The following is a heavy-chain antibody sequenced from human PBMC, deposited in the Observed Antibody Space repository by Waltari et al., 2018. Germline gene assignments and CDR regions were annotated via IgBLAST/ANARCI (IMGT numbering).Heavy chain of an antibody. D-gene: IGHD3-10*01. Sequence: QVRLVQSGAEVKKPGASVRVSCKASGYTFTTHYIHWVRQAPGQGLEWMGIINPTDVNTNYAPKFQGRVTMTTGTSTTTVYLDLSSLRSDDTAVYYCARGSSGTFYNYLDSWGQGTLVTVSS. CDR1: GYTFTTHY. CDR3: ARGSSGTFYNYLDS. J-gene: IGHJ4*02. CDR2: INPTDVNT. V-gene: IGHV1-46*01.